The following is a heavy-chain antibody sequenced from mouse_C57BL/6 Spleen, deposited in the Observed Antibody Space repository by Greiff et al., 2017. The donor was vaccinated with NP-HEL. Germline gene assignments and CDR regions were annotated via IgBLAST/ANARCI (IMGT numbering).Heavy chain of an antibody. Sequence: VMLVESGPGLVAPSQSLSITCTVSGFSLTSYAISWVRQPPGKGLEWLGVIWTGGGTNYNSALKSRLSISKDNSKSQVFLKMNSLQTDDTARYYCARNYDGYQYYFDYWGQGTTLTVSS. CDR2: IWTGGGT. J-gene: IGHJ2*01. CDR3: ARNYDGYQYYFDY. CDR1: GFSLTSYA. D-gene: IGHD2-3*01. V-gene: IGHV2-9-1*01.